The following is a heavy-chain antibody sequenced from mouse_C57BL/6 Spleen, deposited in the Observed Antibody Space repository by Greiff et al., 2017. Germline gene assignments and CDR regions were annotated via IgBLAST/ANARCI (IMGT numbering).Heavy chain of an antibody. V-gene: IGHV14-1*01. CDR3: TTANSQSWFAY. J-gene: IGHJ3*01. Sequence: VQLQQSGAELVRPGASVKLSCTASGFNIKDYYMHWVKQRPEQGLEWIGRIDPEDGDTEYAPKFQGKATMTADTSSNTAYLQLSCLTSEDTAVYYCTTANSQSWFAYWGQGTLVTVSA. CDR2: IDPEDGDT. D-gene: IGHD4-1*01. CDR1: GFNIKDYY.